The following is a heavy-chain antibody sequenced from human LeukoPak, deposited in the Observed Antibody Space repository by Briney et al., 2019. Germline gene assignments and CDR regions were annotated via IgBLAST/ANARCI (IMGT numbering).Heavy chain of an antibody. V-gene: IGHV4-4*07. CDR3: AREYSSSSGKALDY. CDR1: SGSLRSYY. Sequence: SETLSLTCTVSSGSLRSYYWNWLRQPAGKGREWIGHIYTSGSTNYNPSLKSRVTMSVDTSQNHFSLKLNSVTAADTAFYYCAREYSSSSGKALDYWGQGTLVTVSS. D-gene: IGHD6-6*01. CDR2: IYTSGST. J-gene: IGHJ4*02.